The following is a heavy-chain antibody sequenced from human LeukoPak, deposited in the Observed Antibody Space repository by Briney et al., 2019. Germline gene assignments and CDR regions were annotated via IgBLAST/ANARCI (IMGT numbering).Heavy chain of an antibody. Sequence: SVKVSCKASGVTFSSYAISWVRQAPGQGLEWMGRIIPIFGTANYAQKFQGRVTITTDESTSTAYMELSSLRSEDTAVYYCARDPHHCSGGSCYGYWGQGTLVTVSS. CDR1: GVTFSSYA. D-gene: IGHD2-15*01. J-gene: IGHJ4*02. CDR3: ARDPHHCSGGSCYGY. V-gene: IGHV1-69*05. CDR2: IIPIFGTA.